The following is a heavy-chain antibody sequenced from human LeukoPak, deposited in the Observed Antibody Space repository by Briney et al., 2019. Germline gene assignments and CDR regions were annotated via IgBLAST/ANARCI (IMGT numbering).Heavy chain of an antibody. CDR3: ARGEYCYDSSAPLRNAFDI. V-gene: IGHV1-18*01. D-gene: IGHD3-22*01. Sequence: EASVKVSCKASGYTFTSYGISWVRQAPGQGLEWMGWISAYNGNTNYAQKLQGRVTMTTDTSTSTAYMELRSLRSDDTAVYYCARGEYCYDSSAPLRNAFDIWGQGTMVTVSS. CDR1: GYTFTSYG. J-gene: IGHJ3*02. CDR2: ISAYNGNT.